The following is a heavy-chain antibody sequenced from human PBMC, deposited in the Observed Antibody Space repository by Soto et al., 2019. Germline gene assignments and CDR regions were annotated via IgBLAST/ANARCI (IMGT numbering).Heavy chain of an antibody. CDR2: ISSSSSYI. J-gene: IGHJ6*03. CDR1: GFTFSSYS. CDR3: AMSNIVVVPAAIYDYYYYYYMDV. V-gene: IGHV3-21*01. D-gene: IGHD2-2*01. Sequence: EVQLVESGGGLVKPGGSLRLSCAASGFTFSSYSMNWVRQAPGKGLEWVSSISSSSSYIYYADSVKGRFTISRDNAKNSLDLQMNSLRAEDRAVYYCAMSNIVVVPAAIYDYYYYYYMDVWGKGTTVTVSS.